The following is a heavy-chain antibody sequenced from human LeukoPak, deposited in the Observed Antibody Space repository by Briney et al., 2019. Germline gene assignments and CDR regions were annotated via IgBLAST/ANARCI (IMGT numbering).Heavy chain of an antibody. CDR3: ARLYSGYDCI. Sequence: SETLSLTCTVSGYSISSGYDWGWIRQPPGKGLEWIGSIYHNGRTYYNPSLKSRVTISVDTSKNQASLKLSSVTAADTAVYYCARLYSGYDCIWGQGTMVTVSS. CDR1: GYSISSGYD. CDR2: IYHNGRT. J-gene: IGHJ3*02. D-gene: IGHD5-12*01. V-gene: IGHV4-38-2*02.